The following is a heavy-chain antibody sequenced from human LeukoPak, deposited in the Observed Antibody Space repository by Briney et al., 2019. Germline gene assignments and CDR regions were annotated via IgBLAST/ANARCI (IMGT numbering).Heavy chain of an antibody. J-gene: IGHJ3*02. Sequence: SETLSLTCTVSGGSISSGDYYWGWIRQHPGKGLEWIGYIYYIGNTYYSPSLKSRVTISVDTSKNQFSLKLSSVTAADTAVYYCARARVVVTAVDIWGQGTMVTVSS. D-gene: IGHD2-21*02. CDR1: GGSISSGDYY. V-gene: IGHV4-31*03. CDR2: IYYIGNT. CDR3: ARARVVVTAVDI.